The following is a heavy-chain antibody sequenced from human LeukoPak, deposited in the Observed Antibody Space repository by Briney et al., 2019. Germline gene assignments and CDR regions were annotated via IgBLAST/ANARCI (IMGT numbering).Heavy chain of an antibody. CDR2: ISYDGSNK. Sequence: GRSLRLSCAASGFTFSSYAMHWVRQAPGKGLEWVAVISYDGSNKYYADSVKGRFTISRDNSKNTLYLQMNSLRAEDTAVYYCARGRGVTPDYWGQGTLVTVSS. CDR3: ARGRGVTPDY. J-gene: IGHJ4*02. D-gene: IGHD3-10*01. V-gene: IGHV3-30-3*01. CDR1: GFTFSSYA.